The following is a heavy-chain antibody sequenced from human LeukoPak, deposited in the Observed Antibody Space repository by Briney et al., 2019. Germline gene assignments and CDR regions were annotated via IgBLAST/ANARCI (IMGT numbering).Heavy chain of an antibody. J-gene: IGHJ4*02. D-gene: IGHD2-2*01. CDR2: IYYSGST. CDR3: ARDNYGPVAN. Sequence: SETLSLTCTVSGGSISSSSYYWGWIRQPPGKGLEWIGSIYYSGSTYYNPSLKSRVTISVDTSKNQFSLKLSSVTAADTAVYYCARDNYGPVANWGQGTLVTVSS. CDR1: GGSISSSSYY. V-gene: IGHV4-39*07.